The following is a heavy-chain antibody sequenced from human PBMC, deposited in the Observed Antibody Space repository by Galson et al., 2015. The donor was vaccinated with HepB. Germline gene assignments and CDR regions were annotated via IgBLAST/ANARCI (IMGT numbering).Heavy chain of an antibody. D-gene: IGHD3-10*01. J-gene: IGHJ4*02. CDR3: AREHGSGSYTDY. CDR1: GFTFSSYG. CDR2: ISYDGSNK. Sequence: SLRLSCAASGFTFSSYGMHWVRQAPGKGLEWVAVISYDGSNKYYADSVKGRFTISRDNSKNTLYLQMNSLRAEDTAVYYCAREHGSGSYTDYWGQGTLVTVSS. V-gene: IGHV3-30*03.